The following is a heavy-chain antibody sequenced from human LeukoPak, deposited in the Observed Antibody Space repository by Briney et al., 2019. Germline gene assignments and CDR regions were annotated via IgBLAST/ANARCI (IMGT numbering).Heavy chain of an antibody. CDR2: ISYDGSNK. D-gene: IGHD3-22*01. Sequence: AGSLRLSCAASGFTFSSYAMHWVRQAPGKGLEWVAVISYDGSNKYYADSVKGRFTISRDNSKNTLYLQMNSLRAEDTAVYYCAKAKYYDIPETVDYWGQGTLVTVSS. CDR1: GFTFSSYA. V-gene: IGHV3-30-3*01. J-gene: IGHJ4*02. CDR3: AKAKYYDIPETVDY.